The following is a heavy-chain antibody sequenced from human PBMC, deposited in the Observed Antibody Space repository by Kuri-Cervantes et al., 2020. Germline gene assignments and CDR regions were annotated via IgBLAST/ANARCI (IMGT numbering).Heavy chain of an antibody. D-gene: IGHD3-22*01. CDR1: GGSFSGYY. CDR2: INHSGST. V-gene: IGHV4-34*01. CDR3: ARQVMSSAYLDAFDI. J-gene: IGHJ3*02. Sequence: SQTLSLTCAVYGGSFSGYYWSWIRQPPGKGLEWIGEINHSGSTNYNPSLKSRVTISVDTSKNQFSLKLSSVTAADTAVYYCARQVMSSAYLDAFDIWGQGTMGTVSS.